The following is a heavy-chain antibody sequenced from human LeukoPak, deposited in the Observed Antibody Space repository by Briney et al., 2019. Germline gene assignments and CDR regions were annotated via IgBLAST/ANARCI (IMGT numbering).Heavy chain of an antibody. V-gene: IGHV3-30*04. CDR1: GFTFSSYA. Sequence: GGSLRLSCAASGFTFSSYAMHWVRQAPGKGLEGVAVISYDGSNKYYADSVKGRFTISRDNSKNTLYLQMNSLRAEDTAVYYCARDSGSRDLPMVRGDRMSSFDYWGQGTLVTVSS. D-gene: IGHD3-10*01. CDR2: ISYDGSNK. J-gene: IGHJ4*02. CDR3: ARDSGSRDLPMVRGDRMSSFDY.